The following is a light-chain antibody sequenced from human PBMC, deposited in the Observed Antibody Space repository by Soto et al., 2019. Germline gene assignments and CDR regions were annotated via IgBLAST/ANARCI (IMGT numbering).Light chain of an antibody. CDR3: YSYAGRNIWV. V-gene: IGLV2-8*01. J-gene: IGLJ3*02. CDR1: GSEIGAYNF. Sequence: QSVLAQPPSASGSPGQSVTISCTGSGSEIGAYNFVSWYQQHPGKAPKLMIFGVTERPSGVPDRFSGSKSGNTASLTVSGLQADDEAVYYCYSYAGRNIWVFGGGTKLTVL. CDR2: GVT.